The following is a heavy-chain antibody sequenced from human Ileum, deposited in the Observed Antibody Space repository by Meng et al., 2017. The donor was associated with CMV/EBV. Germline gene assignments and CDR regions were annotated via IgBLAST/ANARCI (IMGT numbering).Heavy chain of an antibody. V-gene: IGHV3-7*01. CDR2: IKHDGSDK. J-gene: IGHJ4*02. D-gene: IGHD3-22*01. Sequence: GESLKISCAASGFTFSTYWMSWVRQAPGKGLEWVANIKHDGSDKYYVASVKGRFTISRDSAKNSVYLQMNSLRAEDTAVYYCARDRDSTGYFFYYFDYWGQGALVTVSS. CDR3: ARDRDSTGYFFYYFDY. CDR1: GFTFSTYW.